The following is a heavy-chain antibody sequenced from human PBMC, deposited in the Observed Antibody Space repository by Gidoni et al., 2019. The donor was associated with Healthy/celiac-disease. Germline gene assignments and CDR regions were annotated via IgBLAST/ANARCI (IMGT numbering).Heavy chain of an antibody. V-gene: IGHV3-9*01. J-gene: IGHJ3*02. D-gene: IGHD6-13*01. Sequence: EVQLVESGGGLVQPGRSLRLSCAASGFTFDDYAMHWVRQAPGKGLEWVSGISWNSGSIGYADSVKGRFTISRDNAKNSLYLQMNSLRAEDTALYYCAKGKETWGSSQRMGAFDIWGQGTMVTVSS. CDR3: AKGKETWGSSQRMGAFDI. CDR2: ISWNSGSI. CDR1: GFTFDDYA.